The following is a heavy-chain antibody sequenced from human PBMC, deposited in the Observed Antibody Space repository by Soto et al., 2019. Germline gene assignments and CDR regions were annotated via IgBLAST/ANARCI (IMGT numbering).Heavy chain of an antibody. CDR3: AKRGSGMDV. D-gene: IGHD3-16*01. J-gene: IGHJ6*02. Sequence: SYNPSLKSRVTISVDTSKNQFSLKLYSVTAADTAVYYCAKRGSGMDVWGQGTTVTVSS. V-gene: IGHV4-34*01.